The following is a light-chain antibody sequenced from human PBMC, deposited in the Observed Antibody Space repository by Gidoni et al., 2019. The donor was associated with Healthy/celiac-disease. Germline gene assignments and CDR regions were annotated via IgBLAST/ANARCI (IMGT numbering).Light chain of an antibody. CDR3: NSGDSSGNHLDV. CDR1: SLRSYY. Sequence: SSELTQDPAVSAAFVQTVRITCQGDSLRSYYASWYQQKPGQAPVLVIYDKNNRPSGIPDRFSGSSSGNTASLTITGAQAEDEADYYCNSGDSSGNHLDVFGTGTKVTVL. J-gene: IGLJ1*01. CDR2: DKN. V-gene: IGLV3-19*01.